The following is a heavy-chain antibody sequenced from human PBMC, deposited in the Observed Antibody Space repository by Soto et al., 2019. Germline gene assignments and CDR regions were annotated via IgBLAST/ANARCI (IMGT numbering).Heavy chain of an antibody. CDR3: ARGRGFDY. Sequence: KPSETLSLTCAVYGGSFSGYYWSWIRQPPGKGLEWIGEINHSGSTNYNPSLKSRVTISVDTSKNQFSLKLSSVTAADTAVYYCARGRGFDYWGQGTLVTVSS. V-gene: IGHV4-34*01. CDR1: GGSFSGYY. D-gene: IGHD3-10*01. CDR2: INHSGST. J-gene: IGHJ4*02.